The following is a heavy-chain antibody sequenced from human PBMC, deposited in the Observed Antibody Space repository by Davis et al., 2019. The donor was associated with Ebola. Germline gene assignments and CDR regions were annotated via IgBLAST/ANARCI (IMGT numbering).Heavy chain of an antibody. V-gene: IGHV3-7*01. CDR2: IKEDGSEK. D-gene: IGHD1-14*01. CDR1: GFFFSSYW. J-gene: IGHJ3*02. Sequence: GESLKISCAASGFFFSSYWMTWVRQAPGKGLEWVANIKEDGSEKYYVDSVKGRFTVSRDNAKNSLYLQLNRLRSEDTAVYYCARPRGSRNAFDIWGQGTMVTVSS. CDR3: ARPRGSRNAFDI.